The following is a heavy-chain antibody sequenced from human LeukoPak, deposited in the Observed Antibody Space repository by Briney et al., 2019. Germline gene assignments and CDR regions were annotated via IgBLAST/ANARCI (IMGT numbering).Heavy chain of an antibody. CDR1: GYTFTGYY. D-gene: IGHD2-2*01. CDR3: ARPKSEEVPAATPRDYYYYMDV. J-gene: IGHJ6*03. CDR2: INPNSGGT. Sequence: GASVKVSCKASGYTFTGYYMHWVRQAPGQGLEWMGWINPNSGGTNYAQKFQGWVTMTRDTSISTAYMELSRLRSDDTAVYYCARPKSEEVPAATPRDYYYYMDVWGKGTTVTVSS. V-gene: IGHV1-2*04.